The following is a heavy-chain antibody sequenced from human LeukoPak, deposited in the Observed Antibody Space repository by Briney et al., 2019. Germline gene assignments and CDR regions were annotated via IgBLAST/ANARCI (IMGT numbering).Heavy chain of an antibody. CDR2: IWYDGSNK. V-gene: IGHV3-33*01. Sequence: GGSLRLSCAASGFTFSSYGMHWVRQAPGKGLEWVAVIWYDGSNKYYADSVMGRFTISRDNSKNTLYLQMNSLRAEDTAVYYCARGDYVHSDAFDIWGQGTMVTVSS. J-gene: IGHJ3*02. D-gene: IGHD4-17*01. CDR1: GFTFSSYG. CDR3: ARGDYVHSDAFDI.